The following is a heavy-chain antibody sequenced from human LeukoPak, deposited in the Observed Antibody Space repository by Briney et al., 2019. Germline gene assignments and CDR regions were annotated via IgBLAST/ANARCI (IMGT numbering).Heavy chain of an antibody. CDR2: TNPNSGGT. CDR1: GYTFTSYY. CDR3: ARGPHWDPHFDY. Sequence: ASVKVSCKASGYTFTSYYMHWVRQAPGQGLEWMGWTNPNSGGTNYQGRVTMTRDTSISTAYMELNGLRSDDTAVYYCARGPHWDPHFDYWGQGTLVTVSS. J-gene: IGHJ4*02. D-gene: IGHD7-27*01. V-gene: IGHV1-2*02.